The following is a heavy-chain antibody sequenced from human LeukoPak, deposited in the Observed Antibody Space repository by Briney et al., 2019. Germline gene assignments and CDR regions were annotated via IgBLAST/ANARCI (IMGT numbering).Heavy chain of an antibody. CDR2: IYTSGST. CDR3: ARGGGYSPRAFDY. V-gene: IGHV4-61*02. J-gene: IGHJ4*02. D-gene: IGHD3-22*01. Sequence: PSQTLSLTCTVSGGSISSGSYYWSWIRQPAGKGLEWIGRIYTSGSTNYNPSLKSRVTISVDTSKNQFSLKLSSVTAADTAVYYCARGGGYSPRAFDYWGQGTLVTVSS. CDR1: GGSISSGSYY.